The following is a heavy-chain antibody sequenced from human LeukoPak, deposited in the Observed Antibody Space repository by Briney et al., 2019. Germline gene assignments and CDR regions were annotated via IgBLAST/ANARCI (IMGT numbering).Heavy chain of an antibody. CDR1: GFTFGDYA. CDR3: TIAAAGRYYFDY. D-gene: IGHD6-13*01. CDR2: IRSKAYGGTT. J-gene: IGHJ4*02. V-gene: IGHV3-49*04. Sequence: GGSLRLSSTASGFTFGDYAMSWVRQAPGKGLEWVGFIRSKAYGGTTEYAASVKGRFTISRDDSKSIAYLQMNSLKTEDAAVYYCTIAAAGRYYFDYWGQGTLVTVSS.